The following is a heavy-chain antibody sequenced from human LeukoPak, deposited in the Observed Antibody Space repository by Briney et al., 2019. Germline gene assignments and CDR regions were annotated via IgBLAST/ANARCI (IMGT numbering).Heavy chain of an antibody. CDR1: GFTFSSYE. J-gene: IGHJ4*02. CDR2: ISSSGSTI. V-gene: IGHV3-48*03. Sequence: GGSLRLSCAGSGFTFSSYEMNWVRQAPGKGLEWVSYISSSGSTIYYADSVKGRFTISRDNAKNSLYLQMNSLRADDTAVYYCARAPSIFGGDFGYWGQGTLVTVFS. D-gene: IGHD3-10*01. CDR3: ARAPSIFGGDFGY.